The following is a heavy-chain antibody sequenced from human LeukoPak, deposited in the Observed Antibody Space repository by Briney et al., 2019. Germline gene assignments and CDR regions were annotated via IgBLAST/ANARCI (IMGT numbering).Heavy chain of an antibody. CDR1: GFTFSSYW. J-gene: IGHJ4*02. Sequence: GGSLRLSCAASGFTFSSYWMSWVRQAPGKGLEWVANIKQDGSEKYYVDFVKGRFTISRENAKNSLYLQMNSLRAEDTAVYYCARAELVVDTAGGFDYWGQGTLVTVSS. CDR3: ARAELVVDTAGGFDY. CDR2: IKQDGSEK. D-gene: IGHD5-18*01. V-gene: IGHV3-7*01.